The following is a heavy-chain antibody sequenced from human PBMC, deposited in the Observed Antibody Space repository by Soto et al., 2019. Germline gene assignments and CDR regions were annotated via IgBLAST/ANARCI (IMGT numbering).Heavy chain of an antibody. CDR1: GGPLSSYY. CDR3: ARTYCSSTSCPLDY. D-gene: IGHD2-2*01. J-gene: IGHJ4*02. Sequence: SETLSLTCTVSGGPLSSYYWSWIRQPPGKGLEWIGYIYYGGSTNYNPSLKSRVTISVDTSKNQFSLRLSSVTAADTAVYYCARTYCSSTSCPLDYWGQGTLVTVSS. V-gene: IGHV4-59*01. CDR2: IYYGGST.